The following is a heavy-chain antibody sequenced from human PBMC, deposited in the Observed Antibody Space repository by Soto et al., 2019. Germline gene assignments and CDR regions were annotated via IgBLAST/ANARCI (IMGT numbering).Heavy chain of an antibody. D-gene: IGHD3-16*01. J-gene: IGHJ6*02. V-gene: IGHV3-48*03. CDR1: GFTFSSYE. CDR3: AREIGRLRGFHYYGMDV. CDR2: ISSSGSTI. Sequence: PGGSLRLSCAASGFTFSSYEMNWVRQAPGKGLEWVSYISSSGSTIYYADSVKGRFTISRDNAKNSLYLQMNSLRAEDTAVYYCAREIGRLRGFHYYGMDVWGQGTTVTVSS.